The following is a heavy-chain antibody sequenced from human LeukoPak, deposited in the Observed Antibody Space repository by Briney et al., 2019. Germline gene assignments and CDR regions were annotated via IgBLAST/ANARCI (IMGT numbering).Heavy chain of an antibody. D-gene: IGHD1-26*01. CDR3: TRGSGSYPDY. J-gene: IGHJ4*02. V-gene: IGHV3-20*04. Sequence: GGSLRLSCAASGFTFDDYVMSWVRQAPGKGLELVSSVNWSGGSTAYADSVKGRFTISRDNAKNSLYLQTNSLRAEDTALYYCTRGSGSYPDYWGQGTLVTVSS. CDR1: GFTFDDYV. CDR2: VNWSGGST.